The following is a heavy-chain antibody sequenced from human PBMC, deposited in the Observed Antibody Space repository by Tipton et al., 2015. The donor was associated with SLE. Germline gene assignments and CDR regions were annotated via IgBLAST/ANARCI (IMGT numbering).Heavy chain of an antibody. CDR2: IHYSGNT. D-gene: IGHD6-19*01. V-gene: IGHV4-39*07. CDR3: ARGRGRIRAVAEPAPIDY. CDR1: GGSISSSSYY. Sequence: TLSLTCTVSGGSISSSSYYWGWIRQPPGKGLEWIGTIHYSGNTYYNPSLKSRVTISVDTSKNQFSLKLSSVTAADTAVYYCARGRGRIRAVAEPAPIDYWGQGTLVTVSS. J-gene: IGHJ4*02.